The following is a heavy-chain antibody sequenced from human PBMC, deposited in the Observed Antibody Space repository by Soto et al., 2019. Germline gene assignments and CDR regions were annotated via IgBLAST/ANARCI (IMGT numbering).Heavy chain of an antibody. V-gene: IGHV4-4*07. J-gene: IGHJ4*02. CDR3: ASDHHDYGSGDSNPFDS. CDR1: GGSINSFY. D-gene: IGHD3-10*01. Sequence: SETLSLTCTVSGGSINSFYWSWVRQPAGTGLEWIGRLYVTGSTNYNPSLKNRVSMSLDTSKNQFSLKLSSLTAADTAVYYGASDHHDYGSGDSNPFDSWGQGTLVTVPA. CDR2: LYVTGST.